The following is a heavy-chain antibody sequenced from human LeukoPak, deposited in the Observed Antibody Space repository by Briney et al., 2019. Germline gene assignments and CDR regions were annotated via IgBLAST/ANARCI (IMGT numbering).Heavy chain of an antibody. J-gene: IGHJ5*02. CDR3: ARLSAVAEA. Sequence: SETLSLTCTVSGGSISNYYWSWIRQPAGRGLEWIGRIHSSGSTNYNPSLKSRVSMSVDTSKKQFSLSLTSVTAADTAVYYCARLSAVAEAWGQGTLVTVSS. V-gene: IGHV4-4*07. D-gene: IGHD6-19*01. CDR2: IHSSGST. CDR1: GGSISNYY.